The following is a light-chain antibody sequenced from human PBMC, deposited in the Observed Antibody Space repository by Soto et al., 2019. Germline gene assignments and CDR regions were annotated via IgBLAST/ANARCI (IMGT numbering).Light chain of an antibody. CDR1: QSVGTK. CDR3: QQYNNWPIT. CDR2: AAS. V-gene: IGKV3-15*01. J-gene: IGKJ5*01. Sequence: VVLTQSPATLSVSPWEGATLTCRASQSVGTKLAWYQQKPGQSPRILIYAASTRATGVPARFSGSGSGTDFTLTISSLQSEDFAVYYCQQYNNWPITFGQGTRLEIK.